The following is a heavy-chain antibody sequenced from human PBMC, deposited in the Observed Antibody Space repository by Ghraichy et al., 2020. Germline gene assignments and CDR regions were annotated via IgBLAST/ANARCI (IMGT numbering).Heavy chain of an antibody. D-gene: IGHD2-21*02. CDR2: ISGSGGST. Sequence: GGSLRLSCAASGFTFSSYAMSWVRQAPGKGLEWVSAISGSGGSTYYADSVKGRFTISRDNSKNTLYLQMNSLRAEDTAVYYCAKDATGDGDCGGDCHYYYYDGMDVWGQGTTVTVSS. V-gene: IGHV3-23*01. CDR3: AKDATGDGDCGGDCHYYYYDGMDV. CDR1: GFTFSSYA. J-gene: IGHJ6*02.